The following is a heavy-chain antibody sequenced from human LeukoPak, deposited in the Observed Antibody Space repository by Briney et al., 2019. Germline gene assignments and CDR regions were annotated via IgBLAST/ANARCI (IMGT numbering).Heavy chain of an antibody. CDR3: ARVSDDFWSGHYYYYGMDV. J-gene: IGHJ6*02. CDR2: INPSGGST. D-gene: IGHD3-3*01. Sequence: ASVTVSFTASGYTFTSYYMHWVRQAPGQGLEWMGIINPSGGSTSYAQKFQGRVTMTRDTSTSTVYMELSSLRSEDTAVYYCARVSDDFWSGHYYYYGMDVWGQGTTVTVSS. V-gene: IGHV1-46*01. CDR1: GYTFTSYY.